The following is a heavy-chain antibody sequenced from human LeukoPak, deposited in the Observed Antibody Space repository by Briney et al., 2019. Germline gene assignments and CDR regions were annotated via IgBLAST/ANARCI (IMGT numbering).Heavy chain of an antibody. Sequence: GASVKVSCKASGYTFTSYGISWVRQAPGQGREWMGWISAYNGNTNYAQKLQGRVTMTTDTSTSTAYMELRSLRSDDTAVYYCARVDYLDYYYYYMDVWGKGTTVTVSS. CDR1: GYTFTSYG. J-gene: IGHJ6*03. V-gene: IGHV1-18*01. CDR3: ARVDYLDYYYYYMDV. CDR2: ISAYNGNT. D-gene: IGHD2/OR15-2a*01.